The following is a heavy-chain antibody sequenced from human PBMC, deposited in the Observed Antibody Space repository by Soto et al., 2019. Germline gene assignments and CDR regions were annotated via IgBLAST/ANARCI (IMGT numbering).Heavy chain of an antibody. CDR3: ARDRRVHSSRWSNFDY. CDR1: VYSVSSNSAA. Sequence: SQTLSLTCAISVYSVSSNSAAWNWIIQSPSRGLEWLGRTYYRSKWYNDYAVSVKSRITINPDTYKNQFSLQLNSVTPEDTAVYYCARDRRVHSSRWSNFDYWGQGTLVNVSS. CDR2: TYYRSKWYN. D-gene: IGHD6-13*01. J-gene: IGHJ4*02. V-gene: IGHV6-1*01.